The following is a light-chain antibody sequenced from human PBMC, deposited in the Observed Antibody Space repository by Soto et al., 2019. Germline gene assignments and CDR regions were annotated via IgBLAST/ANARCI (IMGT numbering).Light chain of an antibody. V-gene: IGKV3-11*01. CDR2: DAS. J-gene: IGKJ5*01. CDR3: QHRMNWPLT. CDR1: QTVSSY. Sequence: ESVLTQSPATLSLSPGERATLSCRASQTVSSYLLWYQQKRGQAPRLLIYDASNRATGIPARFSGSGSGTDFTLTISSLEPEDFAVYYCQHRMNWPLTFGQGTRLEIK.